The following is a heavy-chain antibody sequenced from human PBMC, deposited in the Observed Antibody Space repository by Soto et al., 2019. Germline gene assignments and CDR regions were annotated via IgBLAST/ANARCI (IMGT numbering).Heavy chain of an antibody. CDR2: IWYDGSNK. Sequence: GGSLRLSCAASGFTFSSYGMHWVRQAPGKGLEWVAVIWYDGSNKYYADSVKGRFTISRDNSKNTLYLQMNSLRAEDTAVYYCASGYCSRASCFDYWGQATLVTVSS. D-gene: IGHD2-15*01. CDR3: ASGYCSRASCFDY. V-gene: IGHV3-33*01. CDR1: GFTFSSYG. J-gene: IGHJ4*02.